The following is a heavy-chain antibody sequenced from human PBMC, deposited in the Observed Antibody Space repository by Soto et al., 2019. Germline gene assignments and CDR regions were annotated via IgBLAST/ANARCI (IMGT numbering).Heavy chain of an antibody. CDR2: IIPIFGTA. V-gene: IGHV1-69*12. Sequence: QVQLVQSGAEVKKPGSSVKVSCKASGGTFSSYAISWVRQAPGQGLEWMGGIIPIFGTANYAQKFQGRVTITADESTSTAYMELRSLRSEDTAVYYCARDKEEQLGNGNWFDPWGQGTLVTVSS. D-gene: IGHD6-13*01. CDR1: GGTFSSYA. CDR3: ARDKEEQLGNGNWFDP. J-gene: IGHJ5*02.